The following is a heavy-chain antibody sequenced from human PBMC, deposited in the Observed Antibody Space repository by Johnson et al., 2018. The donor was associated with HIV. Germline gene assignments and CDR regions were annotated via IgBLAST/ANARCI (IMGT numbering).Heavy chain of an antibody. V-gene: IGHV3-30*03. J-gene: IGHJ3*02. CDR1: GFTFDDYG. CDR2: ISYDGSNK. CDR3: AGGGVAVAGTNAFDI. D-gene: IGHD6-19*01. Sequence: QVQLVESGGGVVQPGRSLRLSCAVSGFTFDDYGMSWVRQAPGKGLEWVAVISYDGSNKYYADSVKGRFTISRDNSKNTLYLQMNSLRAEDTAVYYCAGGGVAVAGTNAFDIWGQGTMVTVSS.